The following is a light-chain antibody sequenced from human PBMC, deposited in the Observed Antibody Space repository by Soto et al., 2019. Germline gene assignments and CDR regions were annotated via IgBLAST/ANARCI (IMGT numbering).Light chain of an antibody. J-gene: IGLJ1*01. CDR3: SSYTDSSNYV. V-gene: IGLV2-14*01. CDR1: SSDVGGYDY. CDR2: EVT. Sequence: QSALTQPASVSGSPGQSITISCTGTSSDVGGYDYVSWYQHFPGKAPKLIIYEVTNRPSGVSNRFSGSRSGNTASLTISGLQAEDEADYYCSSYTDSSNYVFGTGTKLTVL.